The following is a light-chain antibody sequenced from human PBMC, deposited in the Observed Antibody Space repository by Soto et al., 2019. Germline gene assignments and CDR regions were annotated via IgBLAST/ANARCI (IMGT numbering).Light chain of an antibody. V-gene: IGKV1-5*01. Sequence: DIQMTQCPSTLSASVGDTVTITCRASQSISTWLAWYQQKPGKAPKVLIYDASRLESGVPSRFSGSGSGTEFTLTISSLQPDDFATYYCQQYDSYSWTFGQGTKVDIK. J-gene: IGKJ1*01. CDR1: QSISTW. CDR3: QQYDSYSWT. CDR2: DAS.